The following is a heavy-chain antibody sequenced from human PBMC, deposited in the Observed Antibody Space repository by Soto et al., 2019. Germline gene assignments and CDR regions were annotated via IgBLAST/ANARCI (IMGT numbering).Heavy chain of an antibody. D-gene: IGHD6-13*01. CDR3: AIGSWASAAEPTGMDV. CDR1: GYTFTAYY. Sequence: QVQLVQSGAEVKKPGASVKVSCKASGYTFTAYYIHWVRQAPGQEGEWMGWIRPNGGSTDFAREYQGRFTMTWDTSISTAYMDLSSLRSDDTAVYYCAIGSWASAAEPTGMDVWGQGTTVTVSS. J-gene: IGHJ6*02. V-gene: IGHV1-2*02. CDR2: IRPNGGST.